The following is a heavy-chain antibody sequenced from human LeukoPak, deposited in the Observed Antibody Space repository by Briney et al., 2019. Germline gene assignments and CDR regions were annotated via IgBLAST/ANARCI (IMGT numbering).Heavy chain of an antibody. CDR2: ISGGGGST. V-gene: IGHV3-23*01. CDR3: AKMATYYYDSSGYYYFDY. D-gene: IGHD3-22*01. CDR1: GFTFSSYA. J-gene: IGHJ4*02. Sequence: PGRSLRLSCAASGFTFSSYAMSWVRQAPGRGLEWVSAISGGGGSTYYADSVKGRFTISRDNSKNTLYLQMNSLRAEDTAVYYCAKMATYYYDSSGYYYFDYWGQGTLVTVSS.